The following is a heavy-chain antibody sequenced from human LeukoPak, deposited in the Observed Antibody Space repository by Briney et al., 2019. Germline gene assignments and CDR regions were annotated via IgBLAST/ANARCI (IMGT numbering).Heavy chain of an antibody. CDR3: ARGLRREQQLLRAFDY. V-gene: IGHV1-8*01. J-gene: IGHJ4*02. CDR2: MNPNSGNT. CDR1: GYTFTNYD. D-gene: IGHD6-13*01. Sequence: ASLKVSCKASGYTFTNYDINWVRQASGQGLEWRGWMNPNSGNTGSAQKFQGRVTMTSNTSISTAYMELSSLRSEDTAVYYCARGLRREQQLLRAFDYWGQGTPVTVSS.